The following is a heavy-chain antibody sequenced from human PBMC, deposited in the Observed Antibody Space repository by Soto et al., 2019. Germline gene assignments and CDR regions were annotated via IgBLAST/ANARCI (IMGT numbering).Heavy chain of an antibody. V-gene: IGHV3-33*01. D-gene: IGHD3-10*01. Sequence: QVQLVESGGGVVQPGRSLRLSCAASGFTFSSYGMHWVRQAPGKGLEWVAVIWYDGSNKYYADSVKGRFTISRDNSKNTLYLQMTSLRAEDTGVYYCARVSETLYYSYGMDVWGQGTTVTVSS. CDR3: ARVSETLYYSYGMDV. CDR1: GFTFSSYG. J-gene: IGHJ6*02. CDR2: IWYDGSNK.